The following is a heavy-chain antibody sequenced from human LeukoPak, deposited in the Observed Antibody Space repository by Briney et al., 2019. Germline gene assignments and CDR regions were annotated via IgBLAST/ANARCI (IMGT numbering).Heavy chain of an antibody. D-gene: IGHD2-8*01. CDR2: IIPIFGTA. CDR1: GGTFSNCA. CDR3: ATLSTNDYGDY. V-gene: IGHV1-69*01. J-gene: IGHJ4*02. Sequence: SVKVSCKASGGTFSNCAITWVRQAPGQGLEWMGGIIPIFGTASYAQKFQGRVTITADESTSTAYMEVSSLRSEDTAVYYCATLSTNDYGDYWGQGTLVTVSS.